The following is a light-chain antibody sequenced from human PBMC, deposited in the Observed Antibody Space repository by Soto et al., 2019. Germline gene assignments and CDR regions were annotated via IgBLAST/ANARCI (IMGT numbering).Light chain of an antibody. J-gene: IGKJ4*01. CDR1: QSVSSSY. V-gene: IGKV3D-7*01. CDR2: GAS. CDR3: QQDYNLLT. Sequence: PGERVTLSCRASQSVSSSYLTWYQQKPGQAPRLLIYGASTRATSIPARFSGSGSGTDFTLTISSLQPEDFAVYYCQQDYNLLTFGGGTKVVIK.